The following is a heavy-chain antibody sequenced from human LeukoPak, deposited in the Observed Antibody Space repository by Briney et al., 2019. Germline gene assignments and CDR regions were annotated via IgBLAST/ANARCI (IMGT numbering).Heavy chain of an antibody. V-gene: IGHV1-18*01. J-gene: IGHJ5*02. Sequence: GASVKVSCKASGYTFINYGISWVRQAPGQGLEWMEWIGAYNGDTNYAQHLQARVTMTTDTSTSTAYMEMRNLRSDDTAVYYCARLYSSGSERESNWFDPWGQGTLVTVSS. CDR1: GYTFINYG. CDR2: IGAYNGDT. CDR3: ARLYSSGSERESNWFDP. D-gene: IGHD6-19*01.